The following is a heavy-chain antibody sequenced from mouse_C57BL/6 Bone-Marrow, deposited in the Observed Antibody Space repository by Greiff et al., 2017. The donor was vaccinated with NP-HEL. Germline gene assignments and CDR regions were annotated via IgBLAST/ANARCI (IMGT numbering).Heavy chain of an antibody. CDR2: ISSGGSYT. D-gene: IGHD2-3*01. V-gene: IGHV5-6*01. J-gene: IGHJ3*01. Sequence: EVQGVESGGDLVKPGGSLKLSCAASGFTFSSYGMSWVRQTPDKRLEWVATISSGGSYTYYPDSVKGRFTISRDNAKNTLYLQMSSVKSEDTAMYYCARNYFYDGYYLFAYWGQGTLVTVSA. CDR1: GFTFSSYG. CDR3: ARNYFYDGYYLFAY.